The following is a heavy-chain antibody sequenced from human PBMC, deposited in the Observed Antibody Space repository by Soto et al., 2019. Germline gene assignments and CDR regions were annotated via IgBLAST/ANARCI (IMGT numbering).Heavy chain of an antibody. CDR2: IIPIFGTA. J-gene: IGHJ4*02. CDR1: GGTFSSYA. Sequence: SVKVSCKASGGTFSSYAISWVRQAPGQGLEWMGGIIPIFGTANYAQKFQGRVTITADKSTSTAYMELSSLRSEDTAVYYCAPTGGLTYDSSGYYSFWGQGTLVTVSS. CDR3: APTGGLTYDSSGYYSF. V-gene: IGHV1-69*06. D-gene: IGHD3-22*01.